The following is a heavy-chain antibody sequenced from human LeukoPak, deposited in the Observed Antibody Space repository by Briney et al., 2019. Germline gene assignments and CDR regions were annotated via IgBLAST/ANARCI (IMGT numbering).Heavy chain of an antibody. Sequence: VASVKVSCKASGGTFSSYAISWVRQAPGQGLEWMGGIIPIFGTANYAQKFQGRVTITADESTSTAYMELSSLRSEDTAVYYCARVDDSSGYSFDYWGQGTLVTVSS. V-gene: IGHV1-69*13. CDR2: IIPIFGTA. D-gene: IGHD3-22*01. CDR1: GGTFSSYA. J-gene: IGHJ4*02. CDR3: ARVDDSSGYSFDY.